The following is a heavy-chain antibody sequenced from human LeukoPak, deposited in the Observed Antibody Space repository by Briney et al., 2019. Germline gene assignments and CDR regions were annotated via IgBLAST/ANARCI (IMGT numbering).Heavy chain of an antibody. CDR1: GGSFSSYY. CDR2: INHSGST. CDR3: ARGLSHQEPFNFDY. Sequence: SETLSLTCAVYGGSFSSYYWSWIRQPPGKGLEWIGEINHSGSTNYNPSLKSRVTISVDTSKNQFSLKLSSVTAADTAVYYCARGLSHQEPFNFDYWGQGSLVTVSS. V-gene: IGHV4-34*01. J-gene: IGHJ4*02.